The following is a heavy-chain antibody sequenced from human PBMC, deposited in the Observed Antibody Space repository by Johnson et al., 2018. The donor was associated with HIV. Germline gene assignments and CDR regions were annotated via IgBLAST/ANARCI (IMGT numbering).Heavy chain of an antibody. CDR2: ISYDGSNK. V-gene: IGHV3-30*18. CDR3: AKDSWVATLVTGAFDI. Sequence: QVQLVESGGGVVQPGRSLRLSCAASGFTFSSYGMHWVRQAPGKGLEWVAVISYDGSNKYYADSVKGRFTISRDNSKNTLYLQMNSLRAEDTAVYYCAKDSWVATLVTGAFDIWGQGTMVTVSS. CDR1: GFTFSSYG. J-gene: IGHJ3*02. D-gene: IGHD4-23*01.